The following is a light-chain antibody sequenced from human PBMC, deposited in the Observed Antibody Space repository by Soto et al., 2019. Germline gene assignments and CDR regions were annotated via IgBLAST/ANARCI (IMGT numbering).Light chain of an antibody. CDR3: CSNELSDTFYVV. Sequence: QSALTQRASVSGSPGQSITISCTGTSSDVGSYNIVSWYQQHPGKAPKLIIYEGSKRPSGISNRFSGSKSGNTASLTISGLQAEDEADDYCCSNELSDTFYVVFGGGTKLTVL. J-gene: IGLJ2*01. CDR1: SSDVGSYNI. CDR2: EGS. V-gene: IGLV2-23*03.